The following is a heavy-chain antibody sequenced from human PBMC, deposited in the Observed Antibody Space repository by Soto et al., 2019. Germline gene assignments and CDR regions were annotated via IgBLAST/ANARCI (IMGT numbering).Heavy chain of an antibody. V-gene: IGHV1-69*13. J-gene: IGHJ5*02. CDR1: GGTFSSYA. CDR2: IIPIFGTA. D-gene: IGHD4-17*01. CDR3: ARSRGDYVRWFDP. Sequence: SVKVSCKASGGTFSSYAISWVRQAPGQGLEWMGGIIPIFGTANYAQKFQGRVTITADESTSTAYMELSSLRSEDTAVYYCARSRGDYVRWFDPWGQGTLVTVSS.